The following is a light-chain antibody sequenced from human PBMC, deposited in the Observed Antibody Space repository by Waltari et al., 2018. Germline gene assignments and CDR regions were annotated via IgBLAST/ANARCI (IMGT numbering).Light chain of an antibody. V-gene: IGLV1-36*01. Sequence: QSVLTQPPSVSEAPRQTVTISCSGSSSNIGSNVVNWYQQLPGKAPKLLIYYDDILPSGVSDRFSGSKSGTSAFLAISGLQSDDEADYFCAAWDDRLNGVVFGGGTKLTVL. CDR1: SSNIGSNV. J-gene: IGLJ3*02. CDR2: YDD. CDR3: AAWDDRLNGVV.